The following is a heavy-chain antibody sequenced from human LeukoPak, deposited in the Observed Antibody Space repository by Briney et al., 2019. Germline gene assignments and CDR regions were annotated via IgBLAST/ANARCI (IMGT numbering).Heavy chain of an antibody. J-gene: IGHJ4*02. CDR2: INPSGGST. CDR3: ASIGMVREEMGLGY. CDR1: GYTFTSYY. D-gene: IGHD3-10*01. V-gene: IGHV1-46*01. Sequence: ASVKVSCKASGYTFTSYYMHWVRPAPGQGLEWMGIINPSGGSTSYAQKFQGRVTITADKSTSTAYMELSSLRSEDTAVYYCASIGMVREEMGLGYWGQGTLVTVSS.